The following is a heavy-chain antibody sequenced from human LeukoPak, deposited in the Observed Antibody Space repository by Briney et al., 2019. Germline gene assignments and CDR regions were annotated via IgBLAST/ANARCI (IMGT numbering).Heavy chain of an antibody. D-gene: IGHD2-15*01. CDR2: ISAYSGDT. V-gene: IGHV1-18*01. CDR3: ARDGGYCSGGSCYYHFDY. J-gene: IGHJ4*02. CDR1: GYTFTSYG. Sequence: ASVKVSCKASGYTFTSYGISWVRQAPGQGLEWMGWISAYSGDTNYAQKFQGRATMTTDTSTSTAYMELRSLSSDDTAVYYCARDGGYCSGGSCYYHFDYWGQGTLVTVSS.